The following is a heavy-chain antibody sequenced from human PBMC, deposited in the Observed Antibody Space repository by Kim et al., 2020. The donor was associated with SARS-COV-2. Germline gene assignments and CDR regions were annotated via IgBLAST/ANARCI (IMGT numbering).Heavy chain of an antibody. V-gene: IGHV1-24*01. CDR1: GYTLTELS. Sequence: ASVKVSCKVSGYTLTELSMHWVRQAPGKGLEWMGGFDPEDGETIYAQKFQGRVTMTEDTSTDTAYMELSSLRSEDTAVYYCATTSIVVLPNSVPYNWFDPWGQGTLVTVSS. CDR3: ATTSIVVLPNSVPYNWFDP. J-gene: IGHJ5*02. D-gene: IGHD2-2*01. CDR2: FDPEDGET.